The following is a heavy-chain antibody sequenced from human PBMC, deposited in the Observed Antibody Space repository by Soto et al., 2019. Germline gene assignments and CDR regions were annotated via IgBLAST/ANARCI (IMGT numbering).Heavy chain of an antibody. J-gene: IGHJ6*02. Sequence: SETLSLTCTVSGGSISSYYWSWIRQPPGKGLEWIGYIYYSGSTNYNPSLKSRVTISVDTSKNQFSLKLSSVTAADTAVYYCARGAYYDILTGYWDYYYGMDVWGQGTTVTVSS. V-gene: IGHV4-59*01. CDR3: ARGAYYDILTGYWDYYYGMDV. CDR2: IYYSGST. CDR1: GGSISSYY. D-gene: IGHD3-9*01.